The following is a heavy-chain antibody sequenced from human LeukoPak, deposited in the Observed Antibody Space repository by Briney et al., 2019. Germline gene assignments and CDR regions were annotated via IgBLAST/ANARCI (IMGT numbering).Heavy chain of an antibody. J-gene: IGHJ4*02. V-gene: IGHV1-69*13. CDR1: GGSFNNYA. CDR2: IFPLFEIT. Sequence: ASVTVSCTASGGSFNNYAINWVRQAPGQGLEWMGGIFPLFEITNYAQGFQGRVTIIADDSTSTAYMELNSLTTEDTAVYYCARGRESHGHYFHFWGQGTLVTVSS. D-gene: IGHD1-26*01. CDR3: ARGRESHGHYFHF.